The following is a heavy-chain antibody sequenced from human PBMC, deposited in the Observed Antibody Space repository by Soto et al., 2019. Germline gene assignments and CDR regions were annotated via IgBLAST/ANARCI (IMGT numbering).Heavy chain of an antibody. Sequence: SVKVSCKASGGTFSSYAISWVRQAPGQGLEWMGGIIPIFGTANYAQKFQGRVTITADESTSTAYMELSSLRSEDTAVYYCARGRQPGYYYYYGMDVWGQGTTVTVSS. J-gene: IGHJ6*02. V-gene: IGHV1-69*13. CDR1: GGTFSSYA. CDR2: IIPIFGTA. CDR3: ARGRQPGYYYYYGMDV. D-gene: IGHD6-13*01.